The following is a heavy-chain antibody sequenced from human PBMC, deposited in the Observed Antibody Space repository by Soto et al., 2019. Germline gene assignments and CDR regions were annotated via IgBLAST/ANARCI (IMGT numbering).Heavy chain of an antibody. CDR1: GGSFSGYY. J-gene: IGHJ4*02. V-gene: IGHV4-34*01. CDR2: INHSGST. CDR3: ARMDCSGGSCYQGGLDY. Sequence: QVQLQQWGAGLLKPSETLSLTCAGYGGSFSGYYWSWIRQPPGKGLEWLGEINHSGSTNYNPSLKSRVTISVDTSTNQFSLKLSSVTAADTAVYYCARMDCSGGSCYQGGLDYWCQGALVTVSS. D-gene: IGHD2-15*01.